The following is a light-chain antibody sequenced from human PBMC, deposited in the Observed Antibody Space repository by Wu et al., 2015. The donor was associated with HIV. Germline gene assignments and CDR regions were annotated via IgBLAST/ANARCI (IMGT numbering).Light chain of an antibody. CDR2: DTS. Sequence: EIVLTQFPATLSLSPGERATLSCRASQNVNVYLAWYQQKPGQAPRLLIYDTSNRATGIPARFTGGGSGTDYSLTISSLEPEDFAVYYCQQHADWPLTFGQGTRLEIK. V-gene: IGKV3-11*01. CDR3: QQHADWPLT. J-gene: IGKJ5*01. CDR1: QNVNVY.